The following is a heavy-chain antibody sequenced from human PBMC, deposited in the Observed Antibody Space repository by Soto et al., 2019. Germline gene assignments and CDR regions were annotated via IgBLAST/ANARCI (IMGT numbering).Heavy chain of an antibody. V-gene: IGHV4-39*01. CDR1: GGSISSSSYY. Sequence: SETLSLTCTVSGGSISSSSYYWGWIRQPPGKGLEWIGSIYYSGSPYYNPSLKSRVTISVDTSKNQFSLKLSSVTAADTAVYYCARLLFGESYCGQGTLVTVSS. CDR3: ARLLFGESY. CDR2: IYYSGSP. J-gene: IGHJ4*02. D-gene: IGHD3-10*02.